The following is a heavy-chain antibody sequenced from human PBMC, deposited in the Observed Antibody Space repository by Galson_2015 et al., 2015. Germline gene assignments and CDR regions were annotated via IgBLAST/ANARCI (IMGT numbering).Heavy chain of an antibody. CDR2: IWYDGSNK. D-gene: IGHD3-22*01. CDR1: GFTFSSYG. V-gene: IGHV3-33*01. J-gene: IGHJ3*02. CDR3: AALGAGLITMIRLAFDI. Sequence: SLRLSCAASGFTFSSYGMHWVRQAPGKGLEWVAVIWYDGSNKYYADSVKGRFTISRDNSKSTLYLQMNSLRSEDTAVYYCAALGAGLITMIRLAFDIWGQGTMVTVSS.